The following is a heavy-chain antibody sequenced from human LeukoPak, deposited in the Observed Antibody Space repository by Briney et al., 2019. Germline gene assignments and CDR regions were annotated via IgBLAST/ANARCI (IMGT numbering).Heavy chain of an antibody. CDR2: ISYDGSNK. D-gene: IGHD5-18*01. Sequence: GRALRRSCAASGFTFSSYGMHWVRQAPGKGLEWGAVISYDGSNKYYADSVKGRFTISRDNSKDTLYLQMNSLRGEDTAVYYCAKERVGYGYYFDYWGQGTLVTVSS. CDR3: AKERVGYGYYFDY. CDR1: GFTFSSYG. J-gene: IGHJ4*02. V-gene: IGHV3-30*18.